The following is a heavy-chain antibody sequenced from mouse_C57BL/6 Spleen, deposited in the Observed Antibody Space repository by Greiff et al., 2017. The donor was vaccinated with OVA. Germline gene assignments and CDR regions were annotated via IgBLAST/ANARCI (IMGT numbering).Heavy chain of an antibody. Sequence: VQLQQPGAELVMPGASVKLSCKASGYTFTSYWMHWVKQRPGQGLEWIGEIDPSDSYTNYNQKFKGKSTLTVDKSSSTAYMQLSSLTSEDSAVYYCARSGTTVVVPFDYWGQGTTLTVSS. CDR1: GYTFTSYW. D-gene: IGHD1-1*01. CDR2: IDPSDSYT. J-gene: IGHJ2*01. V-gene: IGHV1-69*01. CDR3: ARSGTTVVVPFDY.